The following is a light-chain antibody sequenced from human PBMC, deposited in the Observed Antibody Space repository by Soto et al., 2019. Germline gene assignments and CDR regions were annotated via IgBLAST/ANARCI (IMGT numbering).Light chain of an antibody. CDR1: SSDVGSYDL. Sequence: QSALTQPASVSGSPGQSITISCTGTSSDVGSYDLVSRYQHHPGTAPKLILYEVTKRPSGVSNRFSGSKSGNTASLTISGLQTEDDSHYYCCSYANGNTLLFGGGTKLTVL. J-gene: IGLJ2*01. V-gene: IGLV2-23*02. CDR2: EVT. CDR3: CSYANGNTLL.